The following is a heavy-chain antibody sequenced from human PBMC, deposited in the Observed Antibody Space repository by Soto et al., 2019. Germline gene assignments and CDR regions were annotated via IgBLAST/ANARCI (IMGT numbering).Heavy chain of an antibody. CDR3: AKQEYCSGTSCYTVDS. CDR1: GYRFTSYC. J-gene: IGHJ4*02. Sequence: GESLKISCKGSGYRFTSYCIGWVRQMPGKGLQWMWIIYLGDSNTRYSPSFQGQVTISADKSISTAYLQWSSLKASDTDIYYCAKQEYCSGTSCYTVDSWGQGTLVTVSS. V-gene: IGHV5-51*01. CDR2: IYLGDSNT. D-gene: IGHD2-2*02.